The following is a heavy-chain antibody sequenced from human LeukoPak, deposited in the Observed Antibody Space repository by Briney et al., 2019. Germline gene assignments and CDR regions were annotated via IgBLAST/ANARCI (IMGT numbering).Heavy chain of an antibody. D-gene: IGHD5-12*01. CDR1: GYSISTGRY. CDR2: IYQSGST. CDR3: ARRMLEARESSATNWFDT. J-gene: IGHJ5*02. V-gene: IGHV4-38-2*01. Sequence: SETLSLTCAVSGYSISTGRYWGWIRQPPGKGLEWIGSIYQSGSTYYNPSLKSRVTISVDTSKNQFSLNLRSVTAADTAVYYCARRMLEARESSATNWFDTWGQGTLVSVSS.